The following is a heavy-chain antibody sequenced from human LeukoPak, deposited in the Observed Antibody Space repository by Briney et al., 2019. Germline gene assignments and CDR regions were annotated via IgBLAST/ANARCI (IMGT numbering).Heavy chain of an antibody. CDR1: GGSISSYH. CDR3: ARGAAGYSYG. D-gene: IGHD5-18*01. J-gene: IGHJ4*02. Sequence: SETLSLTCTVSGGSISSYHWSWIRQPPGKGLEWIGHIYYSGSTNYNPSLKSRLTISIDTSKNQFSLRLSSVTAADTAVYHCARGAAGYSYGWGQGTLVTVSS. V-gene: IGHV4-59*01. CDR2: IYYSGST.